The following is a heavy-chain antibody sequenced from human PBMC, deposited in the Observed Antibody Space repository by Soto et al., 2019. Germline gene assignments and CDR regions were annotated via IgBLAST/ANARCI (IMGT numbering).Heavy chain of an antibody. CDR2: INPNSGGT. Sequence: ASVKVSCKASGYTFTGYYMHWVRQAPGQGLEWMGWINPNSGGTNYAQKFQGRVTMTRDTSISTAYMELSRLRSDDTAVYYCARFDWYYGRFFDYWGQGTLVTVSS. D-gene: IGHD3-9*01. CDR1: GYTFTGYY. J-gene: IGHJ4*02. CDR3: ARFDWYYGRFFDY. V-gene: IGHV1-2*02.